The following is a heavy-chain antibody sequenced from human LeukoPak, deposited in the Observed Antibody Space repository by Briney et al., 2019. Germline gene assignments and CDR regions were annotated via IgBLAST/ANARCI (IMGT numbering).Heavy chain of an antibody. J-gene: IGHJ4*02. CDR1: GGTFSSYA. V-gene: IGHV1-69*05. CDR2: IIPIFGTA. CDR3: ASSSPTNELAY. D-gene: IGHD2-8*01. Sequence: SVNVSCKASGGTFSSYAISWVRQAPGQGLEWMGRIIPIFGTANYAQKFQGRVTITTDESTSTAYMELSSLRSEDTAVYYCASSSPTNELAYWGQGTLVTVSS.